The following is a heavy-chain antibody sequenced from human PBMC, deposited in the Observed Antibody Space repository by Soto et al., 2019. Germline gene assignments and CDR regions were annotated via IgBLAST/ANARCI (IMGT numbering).Heavy chain of an antibody. Sequence: PGGSLRLSCEASGFTFRSSAMSWVRQAPGKGLEWVSAISHSGGSTYYADSVKGRFTISRDNSQNTLYLQINSLRAEDTAVYFCGESHSSSWYHFDYWGPGTLVTVSS. J-gene: IGHJ4*02. V-gene: IGHV3-23*01. CDR3: GESHSSSWYHFDY. D-gene: IGHD6-13*01. CDR1: GFTFRSSA. CDR2: ISHSGGST.